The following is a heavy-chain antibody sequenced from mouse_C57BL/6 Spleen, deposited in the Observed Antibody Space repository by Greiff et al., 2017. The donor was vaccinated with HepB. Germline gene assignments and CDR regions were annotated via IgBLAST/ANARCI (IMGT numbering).Heavy chain of an antibody. CDR2: INPSNGGT. V-gene: IGHV1-53*01. D-gene: IGHD2-10*01. CDR3: AREGAYYGKAMDY. J-gene: IGHJ4*01. Sequence: QVQLQQSGTELVKPGASVKLSCKASGYTFTSYWMHWVKQRPGQGLEWIGNINPSNGGTNYNEKFKSKATLTVDKSSSTAYMQLSSLTSEDSAVYYCAREGAYYGKAMDYWGQGTSVTVSS. CDR1: GYTFTSYW.